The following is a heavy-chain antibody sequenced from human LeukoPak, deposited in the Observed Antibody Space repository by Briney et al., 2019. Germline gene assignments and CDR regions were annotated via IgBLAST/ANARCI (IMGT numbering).Heavy chain of an antibody. CDR1: GVSISSGHW. J-gene: IGHJ3*01. D-gene: IGHD6-13*01. CDR2: IYHSGST. Sequence: SETLSLTCSVSGVSISSGHWWSWVRQPPGKGLEWIGEIYHSGSTNYHASLKSRVTISVDTSKNQFSLKLNSVTVADTAVYYCVTSIALAGWGGFDVWGQGRMVTVSS. V-gene: IGHV4-4*02. CDR3: VTSIALAGWGGFDV.